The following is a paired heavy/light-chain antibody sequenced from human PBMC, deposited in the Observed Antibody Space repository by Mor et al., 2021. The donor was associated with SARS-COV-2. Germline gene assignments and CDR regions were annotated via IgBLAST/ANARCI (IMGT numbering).Heavy chain of an antibody. J-gene: IGHJ6*02. D-gene: IGHD2-8*01. V-gene: IGHV3-33*08. Sequence: QVQLVESGGGVVQPGRSLRLSCAASGFTFSSCGMHWVRQAPGKGLEWVAVIWYDGSNKHYADSVRGRFTISRDNSKNTVYLQMNSLRAEDTAVYYCARGQGYCTNGVCYENYYYYGMDVWGQGTTVTVSS. CDR1: GFTFSSCG. CDR3: ARGQGYCTNGVCYENYYYYGMDV. CDR2: IWYDGSNK.
Light chain of an antibody. J-gene: IGKJ2*01. V-gene: IGKV1-39*01. CDR1: QSINSY. CDR2: AAS. Sequence: DIQVTQSPSSLSASVGDRVTITCRASQSINSYLNWYQQKPGKAPKLLIYAASSLQSGVPSRFSGSGSGTDFTLTISSLQPEDFATYYCQQSYSSPYTFGQGTKLEIK. CDR3: QQSYSSPYT.